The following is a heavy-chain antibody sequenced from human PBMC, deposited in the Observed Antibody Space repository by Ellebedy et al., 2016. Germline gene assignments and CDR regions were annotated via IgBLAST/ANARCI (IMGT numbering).Heavy chain of an antibody. CDR3: ARQTSITMIVVVIFDAFDI. Sequence: SETLSLTXTVSGGSISSSSYYWGWIRQPPGKGLEWIGSLYYSGSTYYNPSLKSRVTISVDTSKNQFSLKLSSVTAADTAVYYCARQTSITMIVVVIFDAFDIWGQGTMVTVSS. CDR2: LYYSGST. CDR1: GGSISSSSYY. D-gene: IGHD3-22*01. V-gene: IGHV4-39*01. J-gene: IGHJ3*02.